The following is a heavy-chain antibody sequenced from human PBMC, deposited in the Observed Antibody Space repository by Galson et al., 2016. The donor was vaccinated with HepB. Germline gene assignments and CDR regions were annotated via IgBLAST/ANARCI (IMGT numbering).Heavy chain of an antibody. CDR1: GGSINRSSYY. J-gene: IGHJ3*02. D-gene: IGHD2-15*01. CDR3: ARSSPRYCSGGTCNKGGWFKDAFDI. CDR2: IYFSGNT. Sequence: ETLSLTCTVSGGSINRSSYYWGWIRQPPGKGLEWIGNIYFSGNTYYNPSLKSRVTISVDTSKNQFSLNLSSVTAADTSMYYCARSSPRYCSGGTCNKGGWFKDAFDIWGQGTMVTVSS. V-gene: IGHV4-39*01.